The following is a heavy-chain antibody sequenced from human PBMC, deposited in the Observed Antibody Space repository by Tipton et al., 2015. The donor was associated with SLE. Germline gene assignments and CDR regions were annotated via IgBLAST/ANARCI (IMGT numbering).Heavy chain of an antibody. Sequence: LRLSCAASDFTVSSNYMSWIRQPPGKGLEWIGYIYYRGSTNYNPSLKSRVTISVDTSKNQFSLKLSSVTAADTAVYYCARDERAARGFDYWGQGTLVTVSS. J-gene: IGHJ4*02. CDR2: IYYRGST. V-gene: IGHV4-59*02. CDR1: DFTVSSNY. D-gene: IGHD6-13*01. CDR3: ARDERAARGFDY.